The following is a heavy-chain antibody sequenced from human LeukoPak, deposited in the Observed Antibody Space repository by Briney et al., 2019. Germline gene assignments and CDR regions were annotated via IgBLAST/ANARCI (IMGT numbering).Heavy chain of an antibody. CDR3: ARHQCGWFGELLGSYYFDY. D-gene: IGHD3-10*01. V-gene: IGHV4-59*08. Sequence: SETLSLTCTVSGGSISSYYWSWIRHPPGKGLEWLGYIYYSGSTNYNPSLKSRVPISVDTSKNQFSLKLSSVTAADTAVYYCARHQCGWFGELLGSYYFDYWGQGTLVTVSS. CDR2: IYYSGST. CDR1: GGSISSYY. J-gene: IGHJ4*02.